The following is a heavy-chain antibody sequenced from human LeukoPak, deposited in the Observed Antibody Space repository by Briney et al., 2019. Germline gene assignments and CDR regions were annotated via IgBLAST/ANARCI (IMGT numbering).Heavy chain of an antibody. D-gene: IGHD1-26*01. CDR2: IWYGGSNK. J-gene: IGHJ6*03. V-gene: IGHV3-30*02. CDR3: AKNGSGSHSYYYYYNDV. Sequence: GGSLRLSCAASGFTFSSYGMHWVRQAPGKGLEWVAVIWYGGSNKYYADSVKGRFTISRDNSKNTLYLQMNSLRAEDTALYYFAKNGSGSHSYYYYYNDVLGKGTTVTVSS. CDR1: GFTFSSYG.